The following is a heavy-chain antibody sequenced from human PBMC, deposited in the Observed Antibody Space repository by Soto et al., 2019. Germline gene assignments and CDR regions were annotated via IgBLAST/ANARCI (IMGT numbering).Heavy chain of an antibody. D-gene: IGHD3-10*01. CDR2: TIPIVGTA. J-gene: IGHJ6*02. Sequence: QVQLVQSGAEVKKPGSSVKFSCKASGRTFSSYAISWVRQAPGQGLEWMGGTIPIVGTANYARKFQGRVTITAEESTSTGYMELSSLRSEDTGVYYCARGGFVELDCYYYCCLEVLGQGTTVTVSS. V-gene: IGHV1-69*01. CDR3: ARGGFVELDCYYYCCLEV. CDR1: GRTFSSYA.